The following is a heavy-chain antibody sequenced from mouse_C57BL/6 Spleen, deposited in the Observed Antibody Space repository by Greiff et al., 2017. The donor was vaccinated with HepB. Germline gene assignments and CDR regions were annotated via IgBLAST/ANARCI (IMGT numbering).Heavy chain of an antibody. Sequence: VQLQQSGAELVRPGTSVKVSCKASGYAFTNYLIEWVKQRPGQGLEWIGVINPGSGGTNYNEKFKGKATLTADKSSSTAYMQLSSLTSEDSAVYFCARGGYYGSSFYAMDYWGQGTSVTVSS. D-gene: IGHD1-1*01. CDR1: GYAFTNYL. CDR3: ARGGYYGSSFYAMDY. CDR2: INPGSGGT. J-gene: IGHJ4*01. V-gene: IGHV1-54*01.